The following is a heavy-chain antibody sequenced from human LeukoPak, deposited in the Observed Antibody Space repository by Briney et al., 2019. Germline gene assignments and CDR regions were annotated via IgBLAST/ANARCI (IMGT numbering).Heavy chain of an antibody. CDR1: VHTFNINY. CDR3: ASCDFWIGYCSS. CDR2: LNPGEGST. V-gene: IGHV1-46*02. D-gene: IGHD3-3*01. J-gene: IGHJ5*02. Sequence: ASVTVSYKASVHTFNINYMHWVRQGPGQGREWMGMLNPGEGSTTYAQKCRGRVTMTTDTSKSTVYMQLSGLRSEDTAVYYCASCDFWIGYCSSWGQGSLVTVSS.